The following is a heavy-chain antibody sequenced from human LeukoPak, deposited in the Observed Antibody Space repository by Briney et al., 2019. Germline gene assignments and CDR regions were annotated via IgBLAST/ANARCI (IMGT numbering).Heavy chain of an antibody. J-gene: IGHJ4*02. D-gene: IGHD2-15*01. CDR2: FDPEDGET. Sequence: ASVKVSCKASGYTLTELSMHWVRQAPGKGLEWMGGFDPEDGETIYAQKFQGRVTMTEDTSTDTAYMELSSLRSEDTAVYYCATDLCCSGGRDYWGQGTLVTVSS. CDR1: GYTLTELS. CDR3: ATDLCCSGGRDY. V-gene: IGHV1-24*01.